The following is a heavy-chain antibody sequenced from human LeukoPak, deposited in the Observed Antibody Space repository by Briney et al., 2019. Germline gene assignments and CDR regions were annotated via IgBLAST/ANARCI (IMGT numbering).Heavy chain of an antibody. CDR2: IHRDDKT. V-gene: IGHV3-53*01. J-gene: IGHJ4*02. CDR3: AREVISTPSYFDY. CDR1: GFTVSSSF. D-gene: IGHD2-2*01. Sequence: GGSLRLSCAASGFTVSSSFIYWVRRAPGKGLEWVSFIHRDDKTYYADPVKGRFTMSRDSSKNTLYLQMNSLGADDTAVYYCAREVISTPSYFDYWGQGILVTVSS.